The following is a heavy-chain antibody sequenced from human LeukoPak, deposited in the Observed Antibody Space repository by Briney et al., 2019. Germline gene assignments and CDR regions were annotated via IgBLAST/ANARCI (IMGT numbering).Heavy chain of an antibody. CDR1: GLSFMNAW. Sequence: GGSLRLSCAASGLSFMNAWMIWVRQAPGKGLEWVGRIKSNADGGTPDYAAPARGRFTISRDDSTNTLYLQMNSLKTEDTAVYYCTTFYHEYSPYWGRGTLVTVSS. J-gene: IGHJ4*02. D-gene: IGHD2/OR15-2a*01. V-gene: IGHV3-15*01. CDR3: TTFYHEYSPY. CDR2: IKSNADGGTP.